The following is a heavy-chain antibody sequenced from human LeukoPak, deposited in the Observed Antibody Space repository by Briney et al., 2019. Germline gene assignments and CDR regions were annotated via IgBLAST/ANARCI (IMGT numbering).Heavy chain of an antibody. CDR1: GFTFSSYS. CDR3: ARLPVDTAMVLH. Sequence: GGSLRLSCAASGFTFSSYSMNWVRQAPGKGLEWVSSISSSSSYIYYADSVKGRFTISRDNAKNSLYLQMNSLRAEDTAVCYCARLPVDTAMVLHWGQGTLVTVSS. J-gene: IGHJ4*02. D-gene: IGHD5-18*01. CDR2: ISSSSSYI. V-gene: IGHV3-21*01.